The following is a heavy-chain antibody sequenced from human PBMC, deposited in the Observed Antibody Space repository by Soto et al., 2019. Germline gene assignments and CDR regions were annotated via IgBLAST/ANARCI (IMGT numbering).Heavy chain of an antibody. Sequence: QLQLQESGSGLVKPSQTLSLTCAVSGGSISSGGYSWSWIRQPPGKGLEWIGYIYHSGSTYYNPSLKSRVTIAVDRSKNQFSLKLSSVTAAATAVYCCARGASDGDYGVYWFDPWGQGTLVTVSS. J-gene: IGHJ5*02. CDR1: GGSISSGGYS. D-gene: IGHD4-17*01. V-gene: IGHV4-30-2*01. CDR2: IYHSGST. CDR3: ARGASDGDYGVYWFDP.